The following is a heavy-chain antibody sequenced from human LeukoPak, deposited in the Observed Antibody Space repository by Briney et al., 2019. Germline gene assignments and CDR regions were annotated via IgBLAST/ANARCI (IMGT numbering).Heavy chain of an antibody. CDR1: GGSVSSGGFY. J-gene: IGHJ4*02. V-gene: IGHV4-31*03. Sequence: SETLSLTCSAAGGSVSSGGFYWSWLRQHPGKGLEWIGYVLYSGKTFSNPSLKSRVNISLDTSNNQFSLNLTSVTAADTAVYYCASSVITSDGIDYWGRGTLVSVSS. CDR2: VLYSGKT. D-gene: IGHD1-14*01. CDR3: ASSVITSDGIDY.